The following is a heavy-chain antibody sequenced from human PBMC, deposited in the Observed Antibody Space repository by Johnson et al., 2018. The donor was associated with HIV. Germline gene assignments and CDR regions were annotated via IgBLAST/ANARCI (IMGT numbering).Heavy chain of an antibody. CDR2: IWYDGSNK. CDR3: AATHDYGDWYARGYFQH. D-gene: IGHD4-17*01. CDR1: GFTVSSNY. J-gene: IGHJ1*01. Sequence: QVQLVESGGGLIQPGGSLRLSCAASGFTVSSNYMSWVRQAPGKGLEWVSVIWYDGSNKHYGDSVKGRFTISRDNSRNTLYLQMNSLRAEDTAVYYCAATHDYGDWYARGYFQHGGQGTLVTVSS. V-gene: IGHV3-33*08.